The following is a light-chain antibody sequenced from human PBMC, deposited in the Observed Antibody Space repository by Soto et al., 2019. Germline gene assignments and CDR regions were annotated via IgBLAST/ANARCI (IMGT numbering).Light chain of an antibody. CDR2: VAS. CDR1: QSVSSN. Sequence: IVMTQSPATLSVSPGERATLSCRASQSVSSNLAWYQQKPGQTPKLLIYVASTRATGIPASFSGSGSGTEFTLTISSLQSEDFAVYYCQQYNVWPFTFGGGNKVEFK. V-gene: IGKV3-15*01. CDR3: QQYNVWPFT. J-gene: IGKJ4*01.